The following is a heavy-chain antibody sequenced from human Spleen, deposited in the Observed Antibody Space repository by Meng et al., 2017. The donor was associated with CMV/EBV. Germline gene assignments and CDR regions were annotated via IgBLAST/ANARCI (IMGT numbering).Heavy chain of an antibody. CDR2: ISSGGVT. CDR1: GVSFSSYS. CDR3: ARDHSSRDPFDY. J-gene: IGHJ4*02. V-gene: IGHV3-53*01. Sequence: SCAASGVSFSSYSMNWVRQAPGKGLECVAVISSGGVTFYTDSVKGRFTISRDISKNTLYLHMNNLRAEDSAVYYCARDHSSRDPFDYWGQGTLVTVSS. D-gene: IGHD2-2*01.